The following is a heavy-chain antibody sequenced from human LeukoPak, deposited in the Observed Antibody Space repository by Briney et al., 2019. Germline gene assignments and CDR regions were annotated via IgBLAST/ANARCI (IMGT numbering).Heavy chain of an antibody. J-gene: IGHJ5*02. CDR2: ISSASNTI. CDR3: ARDGWFGDYNWFDP. V-gene: IGHV3-48*01. D-gene: IGHD3-10*01. Sequence: PGGSLRLSCAASGFTFSSYSMNWVRQAPGKGLELVSYISSASNTIYYADSVKGRFTISRDNAKNSLYLQMNSLRAEDTAMYYCARDGWFGDYNWFDPWGQGTLVTVSS. CDR1: GFTFSSYS.